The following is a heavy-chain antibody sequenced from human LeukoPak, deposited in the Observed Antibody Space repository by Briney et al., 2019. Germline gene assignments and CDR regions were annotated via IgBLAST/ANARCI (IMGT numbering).Heavy chain of an antibody. CDR2: LSGRGGNS. V-gene: IGHV3-23*01. J-gene: IGHJ3*02. Sequence: GGSLRLSCAASGFTFSIYVMSWVRQAPGKGLEWVSTLSGRGGNSYYADSVKGRFTISRDNAQNSMYLQMNSLRAEDTAVYYCGRVGGRSKAAKGDAFDIWGQGTMVVVSS. D-gene: IGHD6-6*01. CDR1: GFTFSIYV. CDR3: GRVGGRSKAAKGDAFDI.